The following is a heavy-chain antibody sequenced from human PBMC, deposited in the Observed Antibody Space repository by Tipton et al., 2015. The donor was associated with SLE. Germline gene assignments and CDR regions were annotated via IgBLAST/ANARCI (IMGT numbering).Heavy chain of an antibody. CDR2: FYYNGRT. CDR3: ARVDTAMVFPFGGCYLDY. D-gene: IGHD5-18*01. Sequence: TLSLTCTVSGASISSHYWSWIRQSPGRGLEWIGDFYYNGRTTFNPSLKSPVTISTGPSKTHLSLALSFVTAADTAVYYCARVDTAMVFPFGGCYLDYWGQGILVTVSS. J-gene: IGHJ4*02. V-gene: IGHV4-59*08. CDR1: GASISSHY.